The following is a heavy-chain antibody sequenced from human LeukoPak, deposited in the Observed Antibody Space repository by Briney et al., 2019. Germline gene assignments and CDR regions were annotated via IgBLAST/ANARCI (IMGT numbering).Heavy chain of an antibody. D-gene: IGHD3-22*01. V-gene: IGHV1-69*13. CDR3: AREFTYYYDSSGYYY. CDR1: GGTFISYA. CDR2: IIPIFGTA. J-gene: IGHJ4*02. Sequence: SVKVSCKASGGTFISYAISWVRQAPGQGLEWMGGIIPIFGTANYAQKFQGRVTITADESTSTAYMELSSLRSEDTAVYYCAREFTYYYDSSGYYYWGQGTLVTVSS.